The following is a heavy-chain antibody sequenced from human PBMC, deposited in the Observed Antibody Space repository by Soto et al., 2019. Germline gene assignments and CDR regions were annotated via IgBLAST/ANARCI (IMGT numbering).Heavy chain of an antibody. CDR2: IIHILGIA. V-gene: IGHV1-69*02. CDR1: GGTFSSYT. J-gene: IGHJ1*01. CDR3: AGLEQLWSEDLQH. D-gene: IGHD5-18*01. Sequence: QVQLVQSGAEVKKPGSSVKVSGKASGGTFSSYTISWVRQDPGQGLEWMGRIIHILGIANYAQKFQGRVTITSDKATRKAYMELSSLRSEDTAVYYCAGLEQLWSEDLQHWGPGTLVTVSS.